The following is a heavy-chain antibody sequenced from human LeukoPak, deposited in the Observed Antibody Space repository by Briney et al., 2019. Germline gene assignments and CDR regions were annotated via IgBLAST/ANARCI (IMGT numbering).Heavy chain of an antibody. D-gene: IGHD6-19*01. CDR1: GGSISSYY. V-gene: IGHV4-59*08. Sequence: WETLSLTCTVSGGSISSYYWSWIRQPPGKGLEWIGYIYYRGSTNYNPSLKSRVTISVDTSKNQFSLKLSSVTAADTAVYYCARLVAGTYMDVWGQGTTVTVSS. J-gene: IGHJ6*02. CDR2: IYYRGST. CDR3: ARLVAGTYMDV.